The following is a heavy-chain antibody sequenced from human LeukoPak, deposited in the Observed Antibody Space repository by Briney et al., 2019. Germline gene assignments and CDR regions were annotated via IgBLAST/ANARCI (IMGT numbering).Heavy chain of an antibody. CDR2: IIPIFGTA. J-gene: IGHJ6*03. D-gene: IGHD2-15*01. CDR3: ARGGTYSYYYYMDV. Sequence: ASVKVSCKASGGTFSSYAISWVRQAPGQGLEWMGGIIPIFGTANYAQKFQGRVTITADKSTSTAYMELSSLRSEDTAVYYCARGGTYSYYYYMDVWGKGTTVTVSS. CDR1: GGTFSSYA. V-gene: IGHV1-69*06.